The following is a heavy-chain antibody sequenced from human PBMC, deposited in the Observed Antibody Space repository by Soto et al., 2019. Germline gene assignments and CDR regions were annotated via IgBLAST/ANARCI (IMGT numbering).Heavy chain of an antibody. CDR2: VYHNGNA. J-gene: IGHJ6*01. Sequence: SETLCLTCIVSVGSISTPGYCRRWIRQPPGKAPEWIGYVYHNGNAYPKPSLKSRVAISLDAAKNHFSLKMTSVTAADTGLYYCAARPYYYYGLDVWGQGTTVTFSS. CDR3: AARPYYYYGLDV. CDR1: VGSISTPGYC. V-gene: IGHV4-30-2*01.